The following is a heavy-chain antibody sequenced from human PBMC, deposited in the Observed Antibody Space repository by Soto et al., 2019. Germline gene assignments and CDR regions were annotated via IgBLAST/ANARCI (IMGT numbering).Heavy chain of an antibody. D-gene: IGHD6-6*01. CDR1: GFTFSNYG. J-gene: IGHJ6*02. CDR3: AKDRAARPPRYYYDMDV. Sequence: GGSLRLSCAASGFTFSNYGLSWVRQAPGKGLEWVSAISGSGGGTYYAASVKGRFTISRDNSKNTLYLQMNNLRAEDTAAYYCAKDRAARPPRYYYDMDVWGQGTTVTVS. V-gene: IGHV3-23*01. CDR2: ISGSGGGT.